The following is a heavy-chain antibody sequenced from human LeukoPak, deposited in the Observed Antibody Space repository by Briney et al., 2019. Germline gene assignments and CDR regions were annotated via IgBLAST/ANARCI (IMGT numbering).Heavy chain of an antibody. Sequence: SETLSLTCAVYGGSFSGYYWSWIRQPPGKGLEWIGEIYHSGSTNYNPSLKSRVTISVDTSKNQFSLKLSSVTAADTAVYYCARGLTYYDFWSGYRDYYYYGMDVWGQGTTVTVSS. J-gene: IGHJ6*02. V-gene: IGHV4-34*01. CDR2: IYHSGST. CDR3: ARGLTYYDFWSGYRDYYYYGMDV. D-gene: IGHD3-3*01. CDR1: GGSFSGYY.